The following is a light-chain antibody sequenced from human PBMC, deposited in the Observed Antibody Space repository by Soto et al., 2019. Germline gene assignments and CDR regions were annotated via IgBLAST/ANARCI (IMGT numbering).Light chain of an antibody. CDR1: SGSIASNY. CDR2: EGN. V-gene: IGLV6-57*04. J-gene: IGLJ2*01. Sequence: NFMLTQPHSVSEPPGKTVTISCTRSSGSIASNYVQWYQQRPGSVPTTVIYEGNQRPSGVPDRFSGSTDGSSNSASLTISGLQTEDEADYYCQSYDSSTVVFGGGTKLTVL. CDR3: QSYDSSTVV.